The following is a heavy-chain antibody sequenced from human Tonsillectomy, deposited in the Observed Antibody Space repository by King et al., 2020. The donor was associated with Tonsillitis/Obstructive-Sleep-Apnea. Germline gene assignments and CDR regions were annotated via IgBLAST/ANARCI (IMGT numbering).Heavy chain of an antibody. Sequence: TLKESGPTLVKPTQTLTLTCTFSGFSLSTSGVGVGWIRQPPGKALEWLALIYWDDDKDYSPSLKNRLTITKDTSKNQVVLTMTNMDPVDTATYYCAPFRGIPAAATGRYWYFDLWGRGTLVTVSS. CDR1: GFSLSTSGVG. D-gene: IGHD6-13*01. J-gene: IGHJ2*01. CDR2: IYWDDDK. V-gene: IGHV2-5*02. CDR3: APFRGIPAAATGRYWYFDL.